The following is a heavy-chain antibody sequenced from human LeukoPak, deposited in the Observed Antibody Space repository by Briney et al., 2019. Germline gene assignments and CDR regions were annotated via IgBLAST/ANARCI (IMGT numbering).Heavy chain of an antibody. CDR3: AREAVSRRTPYWYFDL. CDR2: IWYDGINK. V-gene: IGHV3-33*01. Sequence: GGSLRLSCAASGFTFTSYGMHWVRQAPGKGLEWVAVIWYDGINKYYADSVKGRFTISRDNSKNTLYLQMNGLRAEDTAVYYCAREAVSRRTPYWYFDLWGRGTLVTVSS. CDR1: GFTFTSYG. J-gene: IGHJ2*01. D-gene: IGHD1-14*01.